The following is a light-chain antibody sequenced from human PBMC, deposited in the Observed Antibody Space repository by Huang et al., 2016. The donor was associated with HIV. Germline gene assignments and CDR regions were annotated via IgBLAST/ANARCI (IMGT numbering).Light chain of an antibody. CDR3: QQVRSYPLT. J-gene: IGKJ3*01. V-gene: IGKV1-9*01. Sequence: IQLTQSPSSLSASVGDSVTVTCRASQDISSYLAWYQQKPGKAPKLLIYASSTLQSGVPSRFGGSGSGTDVSLTISSLQPEDFATYFCQQVRSYPLTFGPGTKVDVK. CDR1: QDISSY. CDR2: ASS.